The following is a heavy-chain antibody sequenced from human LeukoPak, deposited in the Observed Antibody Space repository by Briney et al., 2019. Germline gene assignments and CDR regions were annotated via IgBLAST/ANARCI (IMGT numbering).Heavy chain of an antibody. J-gene: IGHJ6*03. Sequence: ASVKVSCKASGYTFTSYDINWVRQATGQGLEWMGWMNPNSGNTGYAQKFQGRVTMTRNTSISTAYMELSSLRSEDTAVYYCATYSSSWNYYYYMDVWGKGTTVTVSS. D-gene: IGHD6-13*01. CDR2: MNPNSGNT. CDR3: ATYSSSWNYYYYMDV. CDR1: GYTFTSYD. V-gene: IGHV1-8*01.